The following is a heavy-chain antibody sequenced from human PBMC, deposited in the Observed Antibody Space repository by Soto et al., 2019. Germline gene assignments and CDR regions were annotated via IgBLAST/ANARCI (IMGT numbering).Heavy chain of an antibody. CDR3: ERADYTDGSNAVCPFFYNQDMEA. CDR1: GYSFTDYH. Sequence: ASVKVSCKASGYSFTDYHIHWVRQAPGQGLEWLGRINPKSGGTSTAQKFQGWVTMTTDTSISTASMELTRLTSDDTAIYYRERADYTDGSNAVCPFFYNQDMEAWG. D-gene: IGHD3-10*01. V-gene: IGHV1-2*04. J-gene: IGHJ6*04. CDR2: INPKSGGT.